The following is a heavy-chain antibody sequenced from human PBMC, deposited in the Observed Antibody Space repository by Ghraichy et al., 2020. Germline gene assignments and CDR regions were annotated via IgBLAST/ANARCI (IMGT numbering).Heavy chain of an antibody. Sequence: SETLSLTCTVSGGSISSSSYYWGWIRQPPGKGLEWIGSIYYSGSTYYNPSLKSRVTISVDTSKNQFSLKLSSVTAADTAVYYCARILTGDYYYYGMDVWGQGTTVTVSS. CDR2: IYYSGST. J-gene: IGHJ6*02. CDR1: GGSISSSSYY. D-gene: IGHD3-9*01. CDR3: ARILTGDYYYYGMDV. V-gene: IGHV4-39*01.